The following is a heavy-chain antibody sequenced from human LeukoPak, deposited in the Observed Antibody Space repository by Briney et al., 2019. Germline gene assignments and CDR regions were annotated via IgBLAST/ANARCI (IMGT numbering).Heavy chain of an antibody. Sequence: GGSLRLSCAASGFTFSDYYMSWIRQAPGKGLEWVSYISSSSSYTKYADSVKGRFTISRDNAKNSLYLQMNSLRAEDTAVYYCARESGDYRSVDYWGQGTLVTVSS. D-gene: IGHD4-17*01. J-gene: IGHJ4*02. CDR1: GFTFSDYY. CDR2: ISSSSSYT. CDR3: ARESGDYRSVDY. V-gene: IGHV3-11*05.